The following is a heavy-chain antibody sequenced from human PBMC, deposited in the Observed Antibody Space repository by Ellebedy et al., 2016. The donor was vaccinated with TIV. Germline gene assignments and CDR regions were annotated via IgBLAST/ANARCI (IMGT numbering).Heavy chain of an antibody. CDR2: IYYRGST. CDR1: GGSISSSSNY. CDR3: ARWFGELLYVRWFDP. V-gene: IGHV4-39*01. D-gene: IGHD3-10*01. Sequence: SETLSLTCTVSGGSISSSSNYWGWIRQPPGKGLEWIGSIYYRGSTYYNPSLKSRVTISVDTSKSQFSLKLTSVTAADTAVYYCARWFGELLYVRWFDPWGQGTLVTVSS. J-gene: IGHJ5*02.